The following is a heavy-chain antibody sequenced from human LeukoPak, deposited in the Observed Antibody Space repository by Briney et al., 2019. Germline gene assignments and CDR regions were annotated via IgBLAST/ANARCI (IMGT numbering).Heavy chain of an antibody. CDR1: GFTFSSYG. Sequence: PTGGSLRLSCAASGFTFSSYGMHWVRQAPGKGLEWVAVIWYDGSNKYYADSVKGRFTISRDNSKNTLYLQMNSLRAEDTAVYYCAKLGESGYCSRTSCANVFDYWGQGTLVTVSS. D-gene: IGHD2-2*03. CDR2: IWYDGSNK. V-gene: IGHV3-33*06. J-gene: IGHJ4*02. CDR3: AKLGESGYCSRTSCANVFDY.